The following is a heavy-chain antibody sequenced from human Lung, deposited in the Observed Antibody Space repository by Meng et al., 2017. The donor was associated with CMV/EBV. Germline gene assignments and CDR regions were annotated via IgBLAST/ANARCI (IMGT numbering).Heavy chain of an antibody. D-gene: IGHD3/OR15-3a*01. J-gene: IGHJ4*02. V-gene: IGHV3-30*02. CDR3: ARKRTGTNYYYFDY. Sequence: LSLTCAASGFTFSSYAMHWVRQAPGKGLQWVAYIQDDANNAYYSDSVKGRFTISRDNSRNRLFLQMNSLRADDTAVYYCARKRTGTNYYYFDYWGQGTLVTVSS. CDR2: IQDDANNA. CDR1: GFTFSSYA.